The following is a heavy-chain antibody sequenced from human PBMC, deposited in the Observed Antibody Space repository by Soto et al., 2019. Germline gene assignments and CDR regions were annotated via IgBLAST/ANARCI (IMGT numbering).Heavy chain of an antibody. CDR1: GGTFSSYA. J-gene: IGHJ2*01. D-gene: IGHD4-17*01. V-gene: IGHV1-69*01. Sequence: QVQLVQSGAEVKKPGSSVKVSCKASGGTFSSYAISWVRQAPGQGLEWMGGIIPIFGTANYAQKFQGRVTITADESTSTAYMELSSLRSEDTAVYYCAREDYGATPRYFDRWGRGTLVTVSS. CDR2: IIPIFGTA. CDR3: AREDYGATPRYFDR.